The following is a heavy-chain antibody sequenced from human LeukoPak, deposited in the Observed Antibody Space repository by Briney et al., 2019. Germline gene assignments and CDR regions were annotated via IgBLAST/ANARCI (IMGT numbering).Heavy chain of an antibody. CDR2: IRYDGSNK. Sequence: GGSLRLSCAASGFTFSSYGMHWARQAPSKGLEWVAFIRYDGSNKYYADSVKGRFTISRDNSKNTLYLQMNSLRAEDTAVYYCAKDHRYYYDSSGYYFPYWGQGTLVTVSS. J-gene: IGHJ4*02. CDR1: GFTFSSYG. CDR3: AKDHRYYYDSSGYYFPY. D-gene: IGHD3-22*01. V-gene: IGHV3-30*02.